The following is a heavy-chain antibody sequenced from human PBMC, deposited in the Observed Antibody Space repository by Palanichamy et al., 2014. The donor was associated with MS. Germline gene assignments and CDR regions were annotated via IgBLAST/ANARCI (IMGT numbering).Heavy chain of an antibody. J-gene: IGHJ3*02. Sequence: EVQLVESGGGVSSAWGSLRLSCAASGFTFSSTGCTGSAKLQGRGVVWVSRIKSDGSSISYADSVKGRFTISRDNAKTTLYLQMNSLRAEDTAVYYCAREQDGSGRQTDSFDIWGQGTMVTVSS. CDR3: AREQDGSGRQTDSFDI. CDR2: IKSDGSSI. D-gene: IGHD3-10*01. CDR1: GFTFSSTG. V-gene: IGHV3-74*01.